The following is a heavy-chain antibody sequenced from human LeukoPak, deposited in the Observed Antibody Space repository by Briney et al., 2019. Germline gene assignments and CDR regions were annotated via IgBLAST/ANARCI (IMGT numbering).Heavy chain of an antibody. CDR1: GLTVSNKY. V-gene: IGHV3-66*01. D-gene: IGHD3-10*01. Sequence: GGSLRLSCAASGLTVSNKYMSWVRQAPGKGLEWVSVIYSGGRTSYADSVRGRFTISRDNSKSTLYLQMNSLRAEDTAVYYCAREFDDQRFDPWGQGALVTVSS. CDR3: AREFDDQRFDP. J-gene: IGHJ5*02. CDR2: IYSGGRT.